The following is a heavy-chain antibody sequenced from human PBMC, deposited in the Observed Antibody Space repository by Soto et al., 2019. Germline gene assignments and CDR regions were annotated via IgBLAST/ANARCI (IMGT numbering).Heavy chain of an antibody. CDR1: GFSFSDSA. Sequence: EVQLVESGGGLVQPGGSLKLSCTTSGFSFSDSAMHWVRQASGKGLEWVGRIRSKASNYATQYGASVNARFTISRDDSHDTAYLKMNSLKTDDTAMYYCARQGQAYPRPDGGQGTLVTVSS. CDR3: ARQGQAYPRPD. V-gene: IGHV3-73*01. CDR2: IRSKASNYAT. J-gene: IGHJ4*02.